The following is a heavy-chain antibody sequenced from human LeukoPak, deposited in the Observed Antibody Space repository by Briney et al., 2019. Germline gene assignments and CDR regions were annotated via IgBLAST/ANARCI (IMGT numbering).Heavy chain of an antibody. J-gene: IGHJ5*02. CDR3: ASLVGAGVFWFDP. D-gene: IGHD1-26*01. CDR1: RFTFSSYS. V-gene: IGHV3-21*04. Sequence: GGSLRLSCAASRFTFSSYSMNWVRQAPGKGLEWVSSISSSGSYIYHADSVKGRFTISRDNAKNSLYLQMNSLRAEDTALYYCASLVGAGVFWFDPWGQGTLVTVSS. CDR2: ISSSGSYI.